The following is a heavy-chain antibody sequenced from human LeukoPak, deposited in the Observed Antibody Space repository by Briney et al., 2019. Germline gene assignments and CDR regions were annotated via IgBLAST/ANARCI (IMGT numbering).Heavy chain of an antibody. CDR1: GGSISSYY. V-gene: IGHV4-59*01. CDR2: IYYSGST. D-gene: IGHD5-18*01. J-gene: IGHJ6*03. CDR3: ARDPDTAMVDYYYYYMDV. Sequence: PSETLSLTCTVSGGSISSYYWSWIRQPPGKGLEWIGYIYYSGSTNYNPSLKSRVTISVDTSKNQFSLKLSSVTAADTAVYYCARDPDTAMVDYYYYYMDVWGKGTTVTVSS.